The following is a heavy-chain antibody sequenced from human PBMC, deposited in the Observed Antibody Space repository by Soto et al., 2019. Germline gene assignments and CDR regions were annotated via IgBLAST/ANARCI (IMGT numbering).Heavy chain of an antibody. CDR1: GFTFNSYI. CDR3: ARNARGLTARDTKGQSGMDL. V-gene: IGHV3-21*01. CDR2: ISSYSGYI. J-gene: IGHJ6*02. D-gene: IGHD1-26*01. Sequence: GGSLRLSCAASGFTFNSYIMTWVRQAPGRGLEWVSSISSYSGYIYYADSVKGRFTISRDNAKNTLYLQMNSLRAEDTAVYYFARNARGLTARDTKGQSGMDLWAREPSVPVPS.